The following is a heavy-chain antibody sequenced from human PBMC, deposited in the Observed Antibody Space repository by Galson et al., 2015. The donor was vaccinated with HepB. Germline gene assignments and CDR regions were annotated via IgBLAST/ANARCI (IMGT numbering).Heavy chain of an antibody. V-gene: IGHV1-8*01. CDR2: MNPNSGDT. D-gene: IGHD6-13*01. CDR3: ARGQGSSSWGLAE. J-gene: IGHJ4*02. CDR1: GYTFASYD. Sequence: QSGAEVKKPGASVKVSCKASGYTFASYDIHWVRQAPGQGLEWMGWMNPNSGDTGYAQKFQGRVTMSRHTSVSTAYMELSSLTSEDTAIYYCARGQGSSSWGLAEWGQGTLVTVSS.